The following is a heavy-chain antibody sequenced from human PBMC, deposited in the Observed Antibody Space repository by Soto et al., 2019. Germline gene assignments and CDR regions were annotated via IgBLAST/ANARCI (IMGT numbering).Heavy chain of an antibody. CDR1: CGSISSGDYY. D-gene: IGHD2-15*01. Sequence: PSETLSLTCTVSCGSISSGDYYWSWIRQPPGKGLEWIGYSYYSGSTYYNPSLKSRVTISVDTSKNQFSLKLSSVTAADTAVYYCARFPNCSGGSCYSPLAFDIWGQGTMVTVSS. CDR2: SYYSGST. J-gene: IGHJ3*02. V-gene: IGHV4-30-4*01. CDR3: ARFPNCSGGSCYSPLAFDI.